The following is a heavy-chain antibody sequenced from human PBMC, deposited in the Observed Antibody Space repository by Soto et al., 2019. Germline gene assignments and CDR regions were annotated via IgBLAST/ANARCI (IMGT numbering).Heavy chain of an antibody. CDR2: IWSDGSII. D-gene: IGHD3-9*01. CDR3: AKDLYDILTGSRGGFDY. V-gene: IGHV3-33*06. J-gene: IGHJ4*02. Sequence: GGSLRLSCAASGFTFSTYGMHWVRQAPGKGLEWVALIWSDGSIITYADSVKGRFTISRDNSKNTLYLQMNSLRAEDTAVYYCAKDLYDILTGSRGGFDYWGQGTLVTVSS. CDR1: GFTFSTYG.